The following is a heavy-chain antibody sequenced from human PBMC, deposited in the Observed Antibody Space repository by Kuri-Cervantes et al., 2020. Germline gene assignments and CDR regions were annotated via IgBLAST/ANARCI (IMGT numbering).Heavy chain of an antibody. V-gene: IGHV4-30-2*01. CDR2: IYHSGST. CDR3: ARVPTVLGYRNYYYYGMDV. D-gene: IGHD4-17*01. J-gene: IGHJ6*02. CDR1: GGSISSGGYS. Sequence: LRLSCAVSGGSISSGGYSWSWIRQPPGKGLEWIGYIYHSGSTYYNPSLKSRVTISVDTSKNQFSLKLSSVTAADTAVYYCARVPTVLGYRNYYYYGMDVWGQGTTVTVSS.